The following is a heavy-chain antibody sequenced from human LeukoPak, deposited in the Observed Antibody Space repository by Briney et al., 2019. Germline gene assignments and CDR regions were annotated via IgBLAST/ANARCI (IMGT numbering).Heavy chain of an antibody. CDR3: AKGGIMQSSSPGLQYFDL. Sequence: GSLRLSCAASGFTFSTYNMNWVRQAPGKGLEWVSFISSGSRIIYYADSVKGRFTVSRDNAKNSLYLQMNSLRDEDTAVYYCAKGGIMQSSSPGLQYFDLWGRGTLVSVSS. D-gene: IGHD6-6*01. J-gene: IGHJ2*01. CDR1: GFTFSTYN. CDR2: ISSGSRII. V-gene: IGHV3-48*02.